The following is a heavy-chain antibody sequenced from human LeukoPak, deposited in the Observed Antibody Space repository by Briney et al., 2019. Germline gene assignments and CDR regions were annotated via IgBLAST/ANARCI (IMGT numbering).Heavy chain of an antibody. D-gene: IGHD2-2*01. J-gene: IGHJ4*02. CDR3: AREVIPAAHFDY. Sequence: GGSLRLSCAASGFTFSSYSMNWVRQAPGKGLEWVSSISSSSSYIYYADSVKGRFTISRDNAKNSLYLQMNSLRAEDTAVYYCAREVIPAAHFDYWGQGTLVTVSS. V-gene: IGHV3-21*01. CDR2: ISSSSSYI. CDR1: GFTFSSYS.